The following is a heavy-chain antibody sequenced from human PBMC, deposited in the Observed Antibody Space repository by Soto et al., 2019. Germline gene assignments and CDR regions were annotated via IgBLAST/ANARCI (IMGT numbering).Heavy chain of an antibody. D-gene: IGHD7-27*01. Sequence: QVELKESCPGLVKPSATLSLTCTVSGGSVSSGGFYYHWIRQPPGKGVEWIGYVYHGGFTNYSPSLTSRLTTSVDTSATRISPEWAPVTSVDTAVYYCARQTSPWGFDVWGQGTTVTVSS. V-gene: IGHV4-61*08. CDR2: VYHGGFT. CDR3: ARQTSPWGFDV. CDR1: GGSVSSGGFY. J-gene: IGHJ6*02.